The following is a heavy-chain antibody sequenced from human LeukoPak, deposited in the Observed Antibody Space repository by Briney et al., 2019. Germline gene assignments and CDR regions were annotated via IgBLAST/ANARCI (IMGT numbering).Heavy chain of an antibody. CDR3: ARVGGNSEPSH. Sequence: PSETLSLTCTVSGGSLNSNYWSWIRQPPGKGLEWIGYIYYSGTAYYNPSLKSRVTISIDRSKNQFSLKLSSVPAADSAVYFCARVGGNSEPSHWGQGALVAVSS. D-gene: IGHD4-23*01. CDR2: IYYSGTA. J-gene: IGHJ4*02. CDR1: GGSLNSNY. V-gene: IGHV4-59*01.